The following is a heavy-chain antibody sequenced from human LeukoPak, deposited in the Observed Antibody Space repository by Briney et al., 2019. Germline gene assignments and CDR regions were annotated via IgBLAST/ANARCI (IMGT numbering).Heavy chain of an antibody. Sequence: PGGSLRLSCAASGFTFSSYAMSWVRQAPGKGLEWVSAISGSGGGTYYADSVKGRFTISRDNSKNTLYLQMNSLRAEDTAVYYCARDQVRRPITVAGIINSFDYWGQGTLVTVSS. CDR2: ISGSGGGT. V-gene: IGHV3-23*01. D-gene: IGHD6-19*01. CDR1: GFTFSSYA. J-gene: IGHJ4*02. CDR3: ARDQVRRPITVAGIINSFDY.